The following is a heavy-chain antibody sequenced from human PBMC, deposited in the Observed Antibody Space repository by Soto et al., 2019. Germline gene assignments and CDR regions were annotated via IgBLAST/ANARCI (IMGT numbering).Heavy chain of an antibody. Sequence: QVQLQESGPGLVKPSQTLSLTCTVSGGSISSGDYYWSWIRQPPGKGLEWIGYIYYSGSTYYNPSLKSRVTISVDTSKTQFSLKLSSVTAADTAVYYCARVGGDIVVVVAAGTFDPWGQGTLVTVSS. CDR3: ARVGGDIVVVVAAGTFDP. D-gene: IGHD2-15*01. V-gene: IGHV4-30-4*01. CDR2: IYYSGST. J-gene: IGHJ5*02. CDR1: GGSISSGDYY.